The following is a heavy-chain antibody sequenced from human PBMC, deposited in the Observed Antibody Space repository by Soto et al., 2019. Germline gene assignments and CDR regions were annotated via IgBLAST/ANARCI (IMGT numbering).Heavy chain of an antibody. J-gene: IGHJ6*04. CDR2: IIPISGTT. Sequence: ASVKVSCKASGGTFSSYAISWVRQAPGQGLEWMGGIIPISGTTNYAQKFQGRVTITADESTSTAYMELSSLRSEDTAVYYCARSHGRSTCVEIYYHYYYGMYVWGEGTSVSVFS. CDR1: GGTFSSYA. D-gene: IGHD1-26*01. CDR3: ARSHGRSTCVEIYYHYYYGMYV. V-gene: IGHV1-69*13.